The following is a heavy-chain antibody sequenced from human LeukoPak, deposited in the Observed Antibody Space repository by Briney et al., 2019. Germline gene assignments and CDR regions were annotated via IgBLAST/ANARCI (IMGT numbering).Heavy chain of an antibody. CDR2: INPNSGGT. D-gene: IGHD3-10*01. J-gene: IGHJ4*02. V-gene: IGHV1-2*06. CDR3: ARASMVRGVKE. Sequence: ASVKVSCKASGYTFTGYYMHWVRQAPGQGLEWMGRINPNSGGTNYAQKFQGRVTMTRDTSISTAYMELSWLRSDNTAVYYCARASMVRGVKEWGQGTLVTVSS. CDR1: GYTFTGYY.